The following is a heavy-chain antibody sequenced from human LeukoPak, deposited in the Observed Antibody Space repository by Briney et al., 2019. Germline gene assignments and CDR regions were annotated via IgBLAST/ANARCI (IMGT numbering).Heavy chain of an antibody. J-gene: IGHJ4*02. CDR2: FDPEDGET. V-gene: IGHV1-24*01. CDR3: ATEVLDYYGSGRYFDY. CDR1: GYTLTELS. Sequence: ASVKVSCKVSGYTLTELSMHWVRQAPGKGLEWMGGFDPEDGETIYAQKFQGRVTMTEDTSTDTAYMELSSLRSEDTAVYYCATEVLDYYGSGRYFDYWGQGTLVTVSS. D-gene: IGHD3-10*01.